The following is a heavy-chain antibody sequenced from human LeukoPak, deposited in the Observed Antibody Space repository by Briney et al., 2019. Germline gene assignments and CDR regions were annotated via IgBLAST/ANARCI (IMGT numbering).Heavy chain of an antibody. Sequence: PSDTLSLTCTVSGGSISSSNYYWGWIRQPPGKGLKWIGSIYYSGSTYYNPSLKSRVTISVDTSKNQFSLKLSSVTAADTAVYYCARVRNWNYYFDYWGQGTLVTVSS. D-gene: IGHD1-7*01. CDR1: GGSISSSNYY. V-gene: IGHV4-39*07. CDR3: ARVRNWNYYFDY. J-gene: IGHJ4*02. CDR2: IYYSGST.